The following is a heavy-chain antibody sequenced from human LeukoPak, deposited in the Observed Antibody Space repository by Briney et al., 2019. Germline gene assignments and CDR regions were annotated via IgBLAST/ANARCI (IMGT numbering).Heavy chain of an antibody. D-gene: IGHD2-2*02. CDR2: ISGSGGST. CDR1: GFTFSSYA. Sequence: GGSLRLSCAASGFTFSSYAMSWVRQAPGKGLEWVSTISGSGGSTYYADSVKGRFTISRDNSKITLFLQMSSLRAEDTAVYYCAKCGSTSCYTFDYWGQGTLVTVSS. CDR3: AKCGSTSCYTFDY. V-gene: IGHV3-23*01. J-gene: IGHJ4*02.